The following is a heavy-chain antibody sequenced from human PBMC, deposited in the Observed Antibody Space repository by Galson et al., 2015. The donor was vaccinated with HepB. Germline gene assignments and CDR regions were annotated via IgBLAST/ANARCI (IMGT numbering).Heavy chain of an antibody. J-gene: IGHJ6*02. D-gene: IGHD3-3*01. Sequence: SVKVSCKASGYTFTSYYMHWVRQAPGQGLEWMGIINPSGGSTSYAQKFQGRVTMTRDTSTSTVYMELSSLRSEDTAVYYCARGGEVGIVGVVIIPGDCYGMDVWGQGTTVTVSS. V-gene: IGHV1-46*01. CDR3: ARGGEVGIVGVVIIPGDCYGMDV. CDR2: INPSGGST. CDR1: GYTFTSYY.